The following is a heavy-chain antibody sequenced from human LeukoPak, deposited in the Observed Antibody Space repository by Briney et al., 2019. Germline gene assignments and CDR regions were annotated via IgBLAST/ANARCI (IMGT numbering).Heavy chain of an antibody. Sequence: GGSLRLSCAASGFTFSSYGMHWVRQAPGKGLEWVAFIRYDGSNKYYADSVKGRFTISRDNSKNTLYLQMNSLRAEDTAVYYCSKKGQNEDYGKPDWGQGTLVTVSS. CDR3: SKKGQNEDYGKPD. V-gene: IGHV3-30*02. CDR2: IRYDGSNK. D-gene: IGHD4-17*01. J-gene: IGHJ4*02. CDR1: GFTFSSYG.